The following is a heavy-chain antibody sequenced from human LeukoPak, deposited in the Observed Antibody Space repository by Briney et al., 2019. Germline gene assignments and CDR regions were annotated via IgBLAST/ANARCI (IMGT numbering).Heavy chain of an antibody. J-gene: IGHJ6*03. CDR3: AKDEASGYGLGVGYYYYMDV. D-gene: IGHD5-12*01. Sequence: GGSLRLSCAASGFTFSSYAMSWVRQAPGKGLEWVSSISGIGDKTYYAESVKGRFTIAREKCKNTLDMQMNSLRAEDTAVYYCAKDEASGYGLGVGYYYYMDVWGKGATVTVSS. CDR2: ISGIGDKT. CDR1: GFTFSSYA. V-gene: IGHV3-23*01.